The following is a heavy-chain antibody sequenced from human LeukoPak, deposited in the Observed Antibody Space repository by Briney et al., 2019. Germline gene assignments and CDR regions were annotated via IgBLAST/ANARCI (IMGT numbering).Heavy chain of an antibody. V-gene: IGHV1-2*02. CDR2: INPNSGGT. J-gene: IGHJ5*02. CDR1: GYTFTGYY. Sequence: ASVKVSCKASGYTFTGYYMHWVRQAPGQGLEWMGWINPNSGGTNYAQKFQGRVTMTRDTSISTAYMELSRLRSDDTAVYYCARDPGSSSPPFDPWGQGTLVTVSS. D-gene: IGHD6-13*01. CDR3: ARDPGSSSPPFDP.